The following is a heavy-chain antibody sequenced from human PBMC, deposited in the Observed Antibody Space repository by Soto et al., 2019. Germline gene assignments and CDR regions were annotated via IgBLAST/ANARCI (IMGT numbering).Heavy chain of an antibody. CDR1: GFTFSSSA. CDR3: AIRGNSLTWYWFDP. Sequence: EVQLLESGGGLVQPGGSLRLSCAASGFTFSSSAMSWVRQAPGKGLEWVSTLANSGTTTYYADSVQGRVTISTDQSKNTLYLRMDYLSAEDTAIYYCAIRGNSLTWYWFDPWGQRTLVTVSS. D-gene: IGHD6-13*01. J-gene: IGHJ5*02. CDR2: LANSGTTT. V-gene: IGHV3-23*01.